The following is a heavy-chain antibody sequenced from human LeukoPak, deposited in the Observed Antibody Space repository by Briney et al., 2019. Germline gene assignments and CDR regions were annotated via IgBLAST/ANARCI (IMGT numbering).Heavy chain of an antibody. CDR2: INYSGST. Sequence: SETLSLTCTVSGASISSYYWSWIRQPPGKGLEWIGYINYSGSTNYNPSLKSRVTISVDTSKNQFSLKLSSVTAADTAVYYCASSMIAAAGTAFDYWGQGTLVTVSS. V-gene: IGHV4-59*08. J-gene: IGHJ4*02. CDR1: GASISSYY. CDR3: ASSMIAAAGTAFDY. D-gene: IGHD6-13*01.